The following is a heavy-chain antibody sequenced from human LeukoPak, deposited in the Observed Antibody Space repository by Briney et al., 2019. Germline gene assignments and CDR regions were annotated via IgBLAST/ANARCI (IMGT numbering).Heavy chain of an antibody. CDR3: ARDPIYYGDYVKSGFDP. Sequence: ASVKVSCKASGYTFTGYYMHWVRQAPGQGLEWMGWINPNSDGTNYAQKFQGRVTMTRDTSISTAYMELSRLRSDDTAVYYCARDPIYYGDYVKSGFDPWGQGTLVTVSS. D-gene: IGHD4-17*01. CDR2: INPNSDGT. CDR1: GYTFTGYY. V-gene: IGHV1-2*02. J-gene: IGHJ5*02.